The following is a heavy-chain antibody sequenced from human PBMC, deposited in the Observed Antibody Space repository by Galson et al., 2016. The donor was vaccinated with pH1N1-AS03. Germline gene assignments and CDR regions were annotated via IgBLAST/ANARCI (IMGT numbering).Heavy chain of an antibody. CDR3: ARGPPFSP. CDR2: IYSSGVT. V-gene: IGHV4-30-2*06. Sequence: WNWIRQSPGKGLEWLGYIYSSGVTESNPSLRSRVSITIDTSKNQFSLKMTSVTAADTAVYYCARGPPFSPWGQGTLVTVSS. J-gene: IGHJ1*01.